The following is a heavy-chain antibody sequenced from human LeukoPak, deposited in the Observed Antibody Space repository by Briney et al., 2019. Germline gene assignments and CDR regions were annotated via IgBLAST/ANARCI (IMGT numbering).Heavy chain of an antibody. CDR3: ARHDAGIAARPFDN. D-gene: IGHD6-6*01. CDR2: IHASGPT. CDR1: GGSISTYY. Sequence: SETLSLTCTVSGGSISTYYWSWIRRPPGKGLEWIAYIHASGPTNYNPSLKSRIAISVDTSKNQFSLKLSSVTAADTAVYYCARHDAGIAARPFDNWGQGTLVTVSS. V-gene: IGHV4-4*09. J-gene: IGHJ4*02.